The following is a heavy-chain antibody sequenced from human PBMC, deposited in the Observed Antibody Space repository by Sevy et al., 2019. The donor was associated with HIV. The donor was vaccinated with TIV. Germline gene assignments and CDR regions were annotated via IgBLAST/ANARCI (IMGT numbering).Heavy chain of an antibody. Sequence: GGSLRLSCTASGFTFGDYAMSWFRQAPGKGLECVGFIRSKAYGGTTEYAASVKGRFTISRDDSKSIAYLQMNSLKTEDTAVYYCTRVRDDFWIYYGMDVWGQGTTVTVSS. V-gene: IGHV3-49*03. D-gene: IGHD3-3*01. J-gene: IGHJ6*02. CDR1: GFTFGDYA. CDR2: IRSKAYGGTT. CDR3: TRVRDDFWIYYGMDV.